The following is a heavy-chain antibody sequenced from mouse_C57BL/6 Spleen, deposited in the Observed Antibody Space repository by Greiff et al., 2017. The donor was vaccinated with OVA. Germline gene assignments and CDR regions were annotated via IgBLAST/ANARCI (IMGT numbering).Heavy chain of an antibody. CDR3: ARDQTTVVAKGYFDV. CDR2: ISYDGSN. V-gene: IGHV3-6*01. D-gene: IGHD1-1*01. CDR1: GYSITSGSY. J-gene: IGHJ1*03. Sequence: VQLKESGPGLVKPSQSLSLTCSVTGYSITSGSYWNWIRQFPGNKLEWMGYISYDGSNNYNPSLKNRNSITRDTSKNQFFLKLNSVTTEDTATYYCARDQTTVVAKGYFDVWGTGTTVTVSS.